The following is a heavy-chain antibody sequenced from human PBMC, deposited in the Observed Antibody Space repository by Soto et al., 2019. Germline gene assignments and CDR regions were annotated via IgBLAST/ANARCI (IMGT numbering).Heavy chain of an antibody. CDR3: ARVVVVGYFDY. V-gene: IGHV4-31*03. CDR2: IYYSGST. CDR1: GGSISSGGYY. D-gene: IGHD2-15*01. Sequence: TLSLTGTVSGGSISSGGYYGSWIRQHPGKGLEWIGYIYYSGSTYYNPSLKSRVTISVDTSKNQFSMKLSSVTAADTALYYCARVVVVGYFDYWGQGTLVTVSS. J-gene: IGHJ4*02.